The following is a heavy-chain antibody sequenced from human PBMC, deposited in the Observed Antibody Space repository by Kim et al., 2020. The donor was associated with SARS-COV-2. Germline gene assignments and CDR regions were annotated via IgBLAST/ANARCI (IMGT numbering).Heavy chain of an antibody. CDR2: ISTYNGNT. CDR3: ARDYDVLTGYYPLHH. V-gene: IGHV1-18*04. D-gene: IGHD3-9*01. J-gene: IGHJ1*01. CDR1: GYIFTSYG. Sequence: ASVKVSCKTSGYIFTSYGISWVRQAPGQGLEWIGWISTYNGNTNYAQKLQGRVTLTTDGLTDTAYMELRSLTSDDTAVYYCARDYDVLTGYYPLHHWGQGTLVTLSS.